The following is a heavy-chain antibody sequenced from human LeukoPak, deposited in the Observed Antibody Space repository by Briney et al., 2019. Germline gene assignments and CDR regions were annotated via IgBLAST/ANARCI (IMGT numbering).Heavy chain of an antibody. V-gene: IGHV1-2*02. J-gene: IGHJ4*02. CDR2: INPDNGGT. CDR1: GYTFTGYY. D-gene: IGHD5-12*01. CDR3: ARDPSNSGYDYLYYFDY. Sequence: VASVKVSCKGSGYTFTGYYMHWVRQAPGQGLEWMGWINPDNGGTNYAQKFQGRVTMTRDMSISTAYMELSRLRSDGTAVYYCARDPSNSGYDYLYYFDYWGQGTLVTVSS.